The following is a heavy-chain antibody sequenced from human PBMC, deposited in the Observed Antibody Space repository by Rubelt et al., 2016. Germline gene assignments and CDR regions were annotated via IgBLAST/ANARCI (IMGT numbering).Heavy chain of an antibody. D-gene: IGHD3-10*01. J-gene: IGHJ4*02. Sequence: TFTGYYLHWVRQAPGQGLEWMGRINPNSGGTNYAQKFQGRVTMTRDTSISTAYMELSRLTSDDTAVYYCARDLDASGSYYLPSDYWGQGTLVTVSS. CDR1: TFTGYY. CDR3: ARDLDASGSYYLPSDY. V-gene: IGHV1-2*06. CDR2: INPNSGGT.